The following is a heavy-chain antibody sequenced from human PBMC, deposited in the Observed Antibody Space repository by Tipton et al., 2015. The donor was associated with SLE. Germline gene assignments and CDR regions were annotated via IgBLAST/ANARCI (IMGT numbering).Heavy chain of an antibody. CDR1: GDSIISGPYY. J-gene: IGHJ4*02. V-gene: IGHV4-61*09. CDR3: ARGGGSYYDY. Sequence: TLSLTCIVSGDSIISGPYYWSWLRQPAGKGLEWIGHVYTTGATNYNPSLKSRVTISLDTSKNQLSLRVRSVTAADTAVDYCARGGGSYYDYWGQGTLVTVSS. CDR2: VYTTGAT. D-gene: IGHD1-26*01.